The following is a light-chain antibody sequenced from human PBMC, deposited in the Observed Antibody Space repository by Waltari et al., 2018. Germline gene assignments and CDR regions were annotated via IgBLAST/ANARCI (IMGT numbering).Light chain of an antibody. J-gene: IGKJ4*01. CDR2: GAS. CDR3: QQYDISPLT. Sequence: EIVLTQSPGTLSLSPGERATLSCRASQTVRTTYLAWYQQKPGQAPTLLLYGASSRATGIPDRLSGSGSGTDFSLTISSLGPEDFAVYYCQQYDISPLTFGGGTKVEIK. V-gene: IGKV3-20*01. CDR1: QTVRTTY.